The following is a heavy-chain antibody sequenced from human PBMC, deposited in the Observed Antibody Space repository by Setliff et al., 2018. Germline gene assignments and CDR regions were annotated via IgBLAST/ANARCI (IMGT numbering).Heavy chain of an antibody. CDR2: ISSDGVRI. Sequence: RLSCAASGFTFSNSSMHWVRQAPGKGLEYVSAISSDGVRIYYVDSVKGRFTISRDNSKNTLYLQMGSLRADDMAVYYCATWNGRSSDYWGQGTLVTVSS. CDR1: GFTFSNSS. J-gene: IGHJ4*02. V-gene: IGHV3-64*02. D-gene: IGHD1-26*01. CDR3: ATWNGRSSDY.